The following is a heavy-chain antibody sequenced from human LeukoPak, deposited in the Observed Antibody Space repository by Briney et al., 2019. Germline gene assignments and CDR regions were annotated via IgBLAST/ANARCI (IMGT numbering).Heavy chain of an antibody. D-gene: IGHD3-10*01. V-gene: IGHV3-30*02. J-gene: IGHJ4*02. Sequence: GGSLRLSCAASGFTFSTYAMSWVRQAPGKGLEWVAFIRYDGSNKYYADSVKGRFTISRDNSKNTLYLQMNSLRAEDTAVYYCAKDYYYGSGSYYAPDRYYFDYWGQGTLVTVSS. CDR2: IRYDGSNK. CDR1: GFTFSTYA. CDR3: AKDYYYGSGSYYAPDRYYFDY.